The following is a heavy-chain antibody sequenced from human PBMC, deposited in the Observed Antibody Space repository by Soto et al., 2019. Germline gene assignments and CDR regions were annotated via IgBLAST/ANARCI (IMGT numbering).Heavy chain of an antibody. CDR1: GYTFSSYG. J-gene: IGHJ4*02. D-gene: IGHD3-10*01. CDR2: ISAYNGNT. V-gene: IGHV1-18*01. Sequence: QVQLVQSGAEVKKPGASVKVSCKASGYTFSSYGISWVRQAPGQGLEWMGWISAYNGNTNYAQKLQGRVTMTTDTSTSTAFMDLRSLRSDDTAIYYCARDKGDGSGSYYGYWGQGTLVTVSS. CDR3: ARDKGDGSGSYYGY.